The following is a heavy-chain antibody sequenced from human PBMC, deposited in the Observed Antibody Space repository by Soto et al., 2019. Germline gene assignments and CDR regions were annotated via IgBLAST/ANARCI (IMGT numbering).Heavy chain of an antibody. CDR1: GFTFSSYA. D-gene: IGHD2-2*01. V-gene: IGHV3-23*01. J-gene: IGHJ3*02. Sequence: GGSLRLSCAASGFTFSSYAMSWVRQAPGKGLEWVSAISGSGGSTYYADSVKGRFTISRDNSKNTLYLQMNSLRAEDTAVYYCAKTRTPSPRPAMRTLDAFDIWGQGTMVTVSS. CDR2: ISGSGGST. CDR3: AKTRTPSPRPAMRTLDAFDI.